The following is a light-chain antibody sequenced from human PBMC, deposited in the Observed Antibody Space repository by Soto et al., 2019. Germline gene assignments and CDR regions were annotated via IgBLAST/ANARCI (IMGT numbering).Light chain of an antibody. CDR3: SSYAGSNNHVV. Sequence: QSVLTQPPSASGSPGQSVTISCTGTSSDVGGYNYVSWYQQHPGKVPKLMIYEVSKRPSGVPDRFSGSKSGNTASLTVSGLQAEDEADYYCSSYAGSNNHVVFGGGTQLTVL. CDR2: EVS. J-gene: IGLJ2*01. V-gene: IGLV2-8*01. CDR1: SSDVGGYNY.